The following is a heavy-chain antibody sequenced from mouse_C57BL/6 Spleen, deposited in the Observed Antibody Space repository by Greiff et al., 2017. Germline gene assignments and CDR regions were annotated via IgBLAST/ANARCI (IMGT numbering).Heavy chain of an antibody. D-gene: IGHD2-4*01. CDR3: ARGRDYDSVDYFDY. J-gene: IGHJ2*01. V-gene: IGHV1-82*01. CDR2: IYPGDGDT. Sequence: VQLQQSGPELVKPGASVKISCKASGYAFSSSWMNWVKQRPGKGHEWIGRIYPGDGDTNYNGKFKGKATLTADKSSSTAYMQLSSLTSEYSAVYFCARGRDYDSVDYFDYWGQGTTLTVSS. CDR1: GYAFSSSW.